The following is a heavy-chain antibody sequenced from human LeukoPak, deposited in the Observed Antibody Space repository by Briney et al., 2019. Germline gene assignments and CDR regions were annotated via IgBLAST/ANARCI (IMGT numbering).Heavy chain of an antibody. CDR2: ITGSSSDI. CDR3: ARDPYYYDSSGYYYQLDY. J-gene: IGHJ4*02. Sequence: GGSLRLSCAATGFTFSNYVMNWVRQAPGKGLEWVSSITGSSSDIYYADSVKGRFTISRDNAKNSLFLQMNSMRAEDSAVYYCARDPYYYDSSGYYYQLDYWGQGTLVTVSS. D-gene: IGHD3-22*01. V-gene: IGHV3-21*01. CDR1: GFTFSNYV.